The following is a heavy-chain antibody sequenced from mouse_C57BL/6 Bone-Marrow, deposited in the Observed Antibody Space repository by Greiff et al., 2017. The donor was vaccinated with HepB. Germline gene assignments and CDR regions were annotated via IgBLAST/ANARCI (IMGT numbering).Heavy chain of an antibody. D-gene: IGHD1-1*01. V-gene: IGHV1-64*01. CDR3: ARDYVEYYFDY. Sequence: QVQLLQPGAELVKPGASVKLSCKASGYTFTSYWMHWVKQRPGQGLEWIGMIHPNSGSTNYNEKFKSKATLTVDKSSSTAYMQLSSLTSEDSAVYYCARDYVEYYFDYWGQGTTLTVSS. CDR1: GYTFTSYW. CDR2: IHPNSGST. J-gene: IGHJ2*01.